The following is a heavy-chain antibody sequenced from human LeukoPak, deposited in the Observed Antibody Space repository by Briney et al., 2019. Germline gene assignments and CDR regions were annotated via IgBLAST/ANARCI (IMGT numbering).Heavy chain of an antibody. Sequence: SETLSLTCTVSGGSISSSSYYWGWIRQPPGKGLEWIGSIHYSGSTYYTPSLKSRVTISVDMSRNQFSLKLTSATAADTAVYYCAREIRPGNYYYYMDVWGKGTTVTISS. J-gene: IGHJ6*03. CDR1: GGSISSSSYY. V-gene: IGHV4-39*02. D-gene: IGHD1-14*01. CDR2: IHYSGST. CDR3: AREIRPGNYYYYMDV.